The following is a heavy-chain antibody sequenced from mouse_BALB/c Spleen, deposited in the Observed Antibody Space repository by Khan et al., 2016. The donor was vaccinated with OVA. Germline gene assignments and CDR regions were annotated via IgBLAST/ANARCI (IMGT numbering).Heavy chain of an antibody. CDR3: ATIYGNYEGYFDY. Sequence: QVQLMQSGPSLVQPSQSLSITCTVSGFSLTSYGVHWVRQSPGKGLEWLGVIWRGGSTDYNAAFMSRLSITKDNSKSQVFFTMNSLQADDTTIYCSATIYGNYEGYFDYWGQGNTLTVAS. D-gene: IGHD2-1*01. J-gene: IGHJ2*01. CDR1: GFSLTSYG. V-gene: IGHV2-5-1*01. CDR2: IWRGGST.